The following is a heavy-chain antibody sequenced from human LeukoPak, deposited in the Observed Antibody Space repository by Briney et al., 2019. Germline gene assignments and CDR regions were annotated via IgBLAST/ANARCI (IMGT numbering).Heavy chain of an antibody. V-gene: IGHV1-2*02. Sequence: ASVKVSCKASGYTFTGYYMHWVRQAPGQGLEWMGWISPNSGGTNYAQKFQGRVTMTRDTSISTAYMELSRLRSDDTAVYYCARDKGSGYRTDAFDIWGQGTMVTVSS. J-gene: IGHJ3*02. CDR2: ISPNSGGT. D-gene: IGHD3-22*01. CDR3: ARDKGSGYRTDAFDI. CDR1: GYTFTGYY.